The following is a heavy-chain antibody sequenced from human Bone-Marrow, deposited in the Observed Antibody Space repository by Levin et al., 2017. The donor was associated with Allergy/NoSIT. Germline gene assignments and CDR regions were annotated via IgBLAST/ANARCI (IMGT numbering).Heavy chain of an antibody. CDR1: GGTFNTFA. Sequence: SVKVSCKASGGTFNTFAISWVRQGPGQGLQWMGRIIPVFPIVNYAQKFQGRVTITADESTSTAYMELSNLRSDDTGVYFCARDPLEGGYVGGYFDYWGQGTLVAVSS. D-gene: IGHD5-12*01. V-gene: IGHV1-69*13. J-gene: IGHJ4*02. CDR3: ARDPLEGGYVGGYFDY. CDR2: IIPVFPIV.